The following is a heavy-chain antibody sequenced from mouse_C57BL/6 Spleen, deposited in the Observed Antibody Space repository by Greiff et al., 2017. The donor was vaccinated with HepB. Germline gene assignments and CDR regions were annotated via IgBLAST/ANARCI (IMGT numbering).Heavy chain of an antibody. J-gene: IGHJ4*01. V-gene: IGHV1-77*01. D-gene: IGHD2-5*01. CDR1: GYTFTDYY. CDR3: AREEGSYYSNPYAMDY. CDR2: IGPGSGST. Sequence: QVQLKLSGAELVKPGASVKISCKASGYTFTDYYINWVKQRPGQGLEWIGKIGPGSGSTYYNEKFKGKAALTADKSSSTAYMQLSSLTSEDSAVYVCAREEGSYYSNPYAMDYWGQGTSVTVSS.